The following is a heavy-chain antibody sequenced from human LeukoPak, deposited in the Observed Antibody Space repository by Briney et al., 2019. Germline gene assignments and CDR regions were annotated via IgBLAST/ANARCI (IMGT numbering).Heavy chain of an antibody. Sequence: PSETLSLTCTVSGGSISSHYWSWIRQPPGKGLEWIGYIYYSGSTNYNPSLQSRVTISVDTSKNQFPLKLNSVTATDTAVYYCARHSRTYYDFDYWGQGTLVTVSS. CDR3: ARHSRTYYDFDY. CDR1: GGSISSHY. J-gene: IGHJ4*02. V-gene: IGHV4-59*08. D-gene: IGHD1-26*01. CDR2: IYYSGST.